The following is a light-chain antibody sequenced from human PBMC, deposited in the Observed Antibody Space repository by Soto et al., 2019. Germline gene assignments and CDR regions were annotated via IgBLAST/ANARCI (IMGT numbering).Light chain of an antibody. J-gene: IGLJ2*01. CDR1: KLGDKY. V-gene: IGLV3-1*01. CDR2: GDS. Sequence: SYELTQPPSVSVSPGQTASITCSGDKLGDKYACWYQQKPGQSPVLVIYGDSKRPSGIPEQFSGSNSGNTATLTISGTQAMDEADYYCQAWDSSTGVVFGGGTKLTVL. CDR3: QAWDSSTGVV.